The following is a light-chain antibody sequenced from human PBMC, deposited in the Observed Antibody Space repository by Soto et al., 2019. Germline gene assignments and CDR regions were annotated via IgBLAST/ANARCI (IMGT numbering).Light chain of an antibody. Sequence: QSVLTQPPSVSGAPGQRVTISCTGSSSNIGAGYDVHWYQQLPGTAPKLLIYANNNRPSGVPDRFSGSNSDTSASLAITGLQAEDEADYYCQSYDSSLSAYVFGTGTKLTVL. CDR1: SSNIGAGYD. J-gene: IGLJ1*01. CDR3: QSYDSSLSAYV. V-gene: IGLV1-40*01. CDR2: ANN.